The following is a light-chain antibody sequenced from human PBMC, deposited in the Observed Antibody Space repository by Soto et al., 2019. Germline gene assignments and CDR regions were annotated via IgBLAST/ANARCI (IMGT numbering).Light chain of an antibody. V-gene: IGKV1-13*02. Sequence: AIQMTQSTSSLSASVGDRVTISCRASQGIGNALGWYQQKPGKAPKLLIYDASSLESGVPSRFSGSGSGTEFTLTISSLQPDDFATYYCQHYNSYSEAFGQGTKVDIK. CDR2: DAS. J-gene: IGKJ1*01. CDR3: QHYNSYSEA. CDR1: QGIGNA.